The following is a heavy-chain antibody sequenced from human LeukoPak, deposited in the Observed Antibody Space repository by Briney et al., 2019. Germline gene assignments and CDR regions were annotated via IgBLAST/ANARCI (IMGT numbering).Heavy chain of an antibody. CDR1: GYIFTGYY. CDR2: INPDSGGT. D-gene: IGHD1-26*01. CDR3: ARGGVGAPFDY. J-gene: IGHJ4*02. V-gene: IGHV1-2*02. Sequence: ASVTVSCKASGYIFTGYYIHWVRQAPGQGLEWMGWINPDSGGTKYAPKFQGRVTMTRDTSTSTAYMELRSLRSDDTAVYYCARGGVGAPFDYWGQGTLVTVSS.